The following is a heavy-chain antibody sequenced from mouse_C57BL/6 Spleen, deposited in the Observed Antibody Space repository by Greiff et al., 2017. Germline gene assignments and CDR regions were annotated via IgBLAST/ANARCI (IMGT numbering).Heavy chain of an antibody. V-gene: IGHV1-19*01. CDR1: GYTFTDYY. CDR2: INPYNGGT. J-gene: IGHJ2*01. CDR3: ARKLGRDFDY. Sequence: EVKLEESGPVLVKPGASVKMSCKASGYTFTDYYMNWVKQSHGKSLEWIGVINPYNGGTSYNQKFKGKATLTVDKSSSTAYMELNSLTSEDSAVYYCARKLGRDFDYWGQGTTLTVSS. D-gene: IGHD4-1*01.